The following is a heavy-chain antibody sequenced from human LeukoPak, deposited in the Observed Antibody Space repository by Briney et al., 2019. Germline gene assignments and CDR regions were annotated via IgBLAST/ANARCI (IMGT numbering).Heavy chain of an antibody. Sequence: GGSLRLSCAASGFTFSSYSMNWVRQAPGKGLEWVSSISSSSSYIYYADSVKGRFTISRDNAKNSLYLQMNSLRAEDTAVYYCARDNQQLSIKADDYYYYGMDVWGQGTTVTVSS. D-gene: IGHD6-13*01. CDR3: ARDNQQLSIKADDYYYYGMDV. CDR2: ISSSSSYI. CDR1: GFTFSSYS. V-gene: IGHV3-21*01. J-gene: IGHJ6*02.